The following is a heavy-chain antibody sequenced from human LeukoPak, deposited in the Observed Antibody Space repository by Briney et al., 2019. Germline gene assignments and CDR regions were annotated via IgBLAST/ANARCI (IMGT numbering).Heavy chain of an antibody. Sequence: TGGSLRLSCAASGFTFSSYGMHWVRQAPGKGLEWVAVISYDGSNKYYADSVKGRFTISRDNSKNTLYLQMNSLRAEDTAVYYCAKGGGVAGTLYYYYMDVWGKGTTVTVSS. CDR3: AKGGGVAGTLYYYYMDV. CDR2: ISYDGSNK. CDR1: GFTFSSYG. V-gene: IGHV3-30*18. D-gene: IGHD6-19*01. J-gene: IGHJ6*03.